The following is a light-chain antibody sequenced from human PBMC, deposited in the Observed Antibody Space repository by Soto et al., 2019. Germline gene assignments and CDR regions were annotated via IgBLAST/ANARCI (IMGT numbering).Light chain of an antibody. CDR2: DAS. CDR3: QQFNNLIT. V-gene: IGKV1D-13*01. Sequence: IQMTQSPSSLSASVGDRVTITCRASQGISSALAWYQQKPGKAPKLLIYDASSLESGVPSRFSGSGSGTDFTLTISSLQPEDFATYYCQQFNNLITFGQGTRLEI. J-gene: IGKJ5*01. CDR1: QGISSA.